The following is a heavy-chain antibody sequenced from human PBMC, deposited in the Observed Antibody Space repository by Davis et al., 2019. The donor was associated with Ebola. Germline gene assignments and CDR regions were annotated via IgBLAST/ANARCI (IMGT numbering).Heavy chain of an antibody. D-gene: IGHD5-18*01. CDR3: ARDGYSYGQNGAYDY. V-gene: IGHV4-30-4*01. CDR2: IYYSGST. Sequence: PSETLSLTCTVSGGSISSGDYYWSWIRQPPGKGLEWIGYIYYSGSTYYNPSLKSRVTISVDTSKNQFSLKLSSVTAADTAVYYCARDGYSYGQNGAYDYWGQGTLVTVSS. CDR1: GGSISSGDYY. J-gene: IGHJ4*02.